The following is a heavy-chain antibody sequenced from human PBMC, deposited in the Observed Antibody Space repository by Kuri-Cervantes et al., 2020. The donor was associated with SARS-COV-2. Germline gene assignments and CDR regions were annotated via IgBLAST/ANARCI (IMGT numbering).Heavy chain of an antibody. J-gene: IGHJ4*02. CDR1: GFTLSSYA. CDR3: ARDRVGVHDC. D-gene: IGHD2-21*01. Sequence: GWSLRLSCAASGFTLSSYAIHWVRQAPGKGLEWVAFISYDGNTTYYADSVKGRFTISRDNSRNSLFLQMNSLRTEDTAIYYCARDRVGVHDCWGQGTRVTVSS. CDR2: ISYDGNTT. V-gene: IGHV3-30-3*01.